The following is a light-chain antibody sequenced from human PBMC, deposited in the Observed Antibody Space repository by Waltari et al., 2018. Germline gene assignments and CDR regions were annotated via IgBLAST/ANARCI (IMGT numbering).Light chain of an antibody. J-gene: IGKJ1*01. CDR2: DAS. CDR3: QQYGKSPWT. V-gene: IGKV3-20*01. Sequence: EIVLTQSPGTLSLSPGERATLSCRASQTVIANYLSWFRQRPGQAPRLHVYDASRRATGIPDRFSGSGSGTDFTLTISRLEPEDFAVYYCQQYGKSPWTFGQGTKVEIK. CDR1: QTVIANY.